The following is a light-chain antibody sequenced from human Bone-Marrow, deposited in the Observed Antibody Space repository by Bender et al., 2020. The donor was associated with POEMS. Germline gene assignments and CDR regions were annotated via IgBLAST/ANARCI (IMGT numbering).Light chain of an antibody. J-gene: IGLJ3*02. Sequence: SYVLTQPPSVSVAPGQTAKITCGGNNIGNRNVYWYQQKAGQAPILVLYADSDRPSGIPERFSGSNSGDTATLTISGVEAGDEADYSCQVWDDISGHPVFGGGTRLTVL. CDR1: NIGNRN. V-gene: IGLV3-21*02. CDR2: ADS. CDR3: QVWDDISGHPV.